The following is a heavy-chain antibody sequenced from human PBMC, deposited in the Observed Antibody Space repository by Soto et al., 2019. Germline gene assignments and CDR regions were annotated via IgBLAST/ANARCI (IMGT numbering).Heavy chain of an antibody. CDR1: GFTFSSYG. CDR3: AKESPAVAGKRGLVY. Sequence: GGSLRLSCAASGFTFSSYGMHWVRQAPGKGLEWVAVISYDGSNKYYADSVKGRFTISRDNSKNTLYLQMNSLRAEDTAVYYCAKESPAVAGKRGLVYWGQGTLVTVSS. V-gene: IGHV3-30*18. J-gene: IGHJ4*02. D-gene: IGHD6-19*01. CDR2: ISYDGSNK.